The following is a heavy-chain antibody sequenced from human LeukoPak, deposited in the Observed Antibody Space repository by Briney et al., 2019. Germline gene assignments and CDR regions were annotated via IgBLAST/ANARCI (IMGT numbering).Heavy chain of an antibody. Sequence: SETLSLTCTVSGGSISSYYWSWIRQPPGKGLEWIGYIYYSGSTNYNPSLKSRVTISVDTSKNQFSLKLSSVTAADTAVCYCARTLWFGELSPNYFDYWGQGTLVTVSS. CDR3: ARTLWFGELSPNYFDY. CDR1: GGSISSYY. J-gene: IGHJ4*02. D-gene: IGHD3-10*01. V-gene: IGHV4-59*01. CDR2: IYYSGST.